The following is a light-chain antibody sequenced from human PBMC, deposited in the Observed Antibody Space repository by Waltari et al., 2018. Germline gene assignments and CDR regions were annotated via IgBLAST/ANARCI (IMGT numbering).Light chain of an antibody. J-gene: IGKJ1*01. CDR3: QQTYNNFRT. Sequence: DIQMTQSPSSLSASVGDRVTITCRASQRISSYLNWYQQKPGKAPKLLIYAASSLESGVPSRFSDGGFGTDFTLTSNGRQAEEYAAYYCQQTYNNFRTFGQGTKVDVK. CDR2: AAS. CDR1: QRISSY. V-gene: IGKV1-39*01.